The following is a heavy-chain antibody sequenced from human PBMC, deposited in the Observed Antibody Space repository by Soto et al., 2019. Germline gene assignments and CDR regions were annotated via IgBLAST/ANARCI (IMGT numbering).Heavy chain of an antibody. CDR3: ARVYVDTAMVTEKQKYYYYYYYMDV. CDR2: IYYSGST. J-gene: IGHJ6*03. D-gene: IGHD5-18*01. Sequence: SETLSLTCTVSGGSISSYYWSWIRQPPGKGLEWIGYIYYSGSTNYNPSLKSRVTISVDTSKNQFSLKLSSVTAADTAMYYCARVYVDTAMVTEKQKYYYYYYYMDVWGKGTTVTVSS. V-gene: IGHV4-59*01. CDR1: GGSISSYY.